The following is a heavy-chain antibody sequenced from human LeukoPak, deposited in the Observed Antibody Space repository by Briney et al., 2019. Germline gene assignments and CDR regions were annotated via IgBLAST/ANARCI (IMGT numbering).Heavy chain of an antibody. D-gene: IGHD3-3*01. CDR2: ISSSGNT. J-gene: IGHJ4*02. V-gene: IGHV4-39*02. Sequence: PSETLSLTCIVSGGSTSGGNYYWGWIRRPPGKGLEWIVDISSSGNTYYNPSLKSRITISIDTSKNHFSLKLSSVTAADTAMYYCARLGAGPTYYDFWSGYSSFYFDYWGQGTLVTVSS. CDR1: GGSTSGGNYY. CDR3: ARLGAGPTYYDFWSGYSSFYFDY.